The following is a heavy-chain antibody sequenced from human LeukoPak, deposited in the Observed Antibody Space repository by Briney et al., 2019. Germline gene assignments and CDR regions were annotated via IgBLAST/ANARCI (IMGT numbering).Heavy chain of an antibody. J-gene: IGHJ4*02. CDR1: GFTFSSFG. V-gene: IGHV3-23*01. D-gene: IGHD6-19*01. CDR3: ARRSGIAVAGAFDY. Sequence: GGTLKLSCAASGFTFSSFGMSWVRQAPGKGLEWVSAISGSGGSTYYADSVKGRFTISRDNSKNTLYLQMNSLRAEDTAVYYCARRSGIAVAGAFDYWGQGTLVTVSS. CDR2: ISGSGGST.